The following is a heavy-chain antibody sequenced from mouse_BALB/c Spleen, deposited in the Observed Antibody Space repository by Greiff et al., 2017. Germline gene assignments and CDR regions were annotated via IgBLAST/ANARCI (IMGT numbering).Heavy chain of an antibody. Sequence: EVKLVESGGGLVQPGGSLRLSCATSGFTFTAYYMSWVRQPPGKALEWLGFIRNKANGYTTEYSASVKGRFTISRDNSQSILYLQMNTLRAEDSATYYCARDTAYWGQGTLVTVSA. V-gene: IGHV7-3*02. CDR3: ARDTAY. J-gene: IGHJ3*01. CDR1: GFTFTAYY. CDR2: IRNKANGYTT.